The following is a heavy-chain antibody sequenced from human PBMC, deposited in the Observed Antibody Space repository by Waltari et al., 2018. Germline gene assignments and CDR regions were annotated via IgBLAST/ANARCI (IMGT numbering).Heavy chain of an antibody. CDR3: ARESITIFGVVVGGDFQH. CDR2: VHDSGETT. D-gene: IGHD3-3*01. J-gene: IGHJ1*01. Sequence: PGKGLEWVALVHDSGETTRYADFVKGRFTISSDNSTNTVYLQMNSLRADDTAVYYCARESITIFGVVVGGDFQHWGQGTLVSVSS. V-gene: IGHV3-23*01.